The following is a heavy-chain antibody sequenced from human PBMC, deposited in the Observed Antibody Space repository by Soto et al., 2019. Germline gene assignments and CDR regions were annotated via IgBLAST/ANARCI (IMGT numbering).Heavy chain of an antibody. CDR3: AREDYDILTGNYGMDV. CDR1: GGTLSNYT. V-gene: IGHV1-69*04. J-gene: IGHJ6*02. CDR2: IIPILGIA. Sequence: SVKVSRKASGGTLSNYTISWVRQAPGQGLEWMGRIIPILGIANYAQKFQGRVTITADKSTSTAYKELSSLRSEDTAVYYCAREDYDILTGNYGMDVWGQGTTVTVSS. D-gene: IGHD3-9*01.